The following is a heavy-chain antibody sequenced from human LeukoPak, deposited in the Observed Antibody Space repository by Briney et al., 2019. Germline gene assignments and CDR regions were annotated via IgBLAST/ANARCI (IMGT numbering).Heavy chain of an antibody. CDR1: GYSISSGYD. CDR2: IYHSGST. CDR3: ASGYDEYYFDY. D-gene: IGHD5-12*01. V-gene: IGHV4-38-2*01. Sequence: KPSETLSLTCAVSGYSISSGYDWGWIRQPPGKGLEWIGSIYHSGSTYYNPSLKSPVTMSVDTSKNQFSLKLSSVTAADTAIYYCASGYDEYYFDYWGQGTLVTVSS. J-gene: IGHJ4*02.